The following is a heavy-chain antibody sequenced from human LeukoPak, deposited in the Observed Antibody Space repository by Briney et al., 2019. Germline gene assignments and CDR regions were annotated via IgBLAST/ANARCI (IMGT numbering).Heavy chain of an antibody. CDR1: GFTFDDYG. CDR3: ARVPGYSSGWYPYYFDY. D-gene: IGHD6-19*01. CDR2: INWNGGST. J-gene: IGHJ4*02. V-gene: IGHV3-20*04. Sequence: GGSLRLSCAASGFTFDDYGMSWVRQAPGKGLEWVSGINWNGGSTGYADSVKGRFTISRDNAKNSLYLQMNSLRAEDTALYYCARVPGYSSGWYPYYFDYWGQGTLVTVSS.